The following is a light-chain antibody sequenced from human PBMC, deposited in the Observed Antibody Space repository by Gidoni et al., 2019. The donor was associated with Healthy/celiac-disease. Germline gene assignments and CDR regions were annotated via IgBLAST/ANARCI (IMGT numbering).Light chain of an antibody. J-gene: IGLJ2*01. CDR2: SNN. CDR1: SSNIGSNT. Sequence: QPVLTKPPSASGTPGKGVTISCSGTSSNIGSNTVNWYQQLPGTAPKLLIYSNNQRPSGVPDRFSGSKSGTSASLAISGLQSEDEADYYCAAWDDSLNGVVFGGGTKLTVL. CDR3: AAWDDSLNGVV. V-gene: IGLV1-44*01.